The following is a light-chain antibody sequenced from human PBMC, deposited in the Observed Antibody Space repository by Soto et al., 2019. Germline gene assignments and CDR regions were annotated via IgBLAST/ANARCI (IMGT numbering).Light chain of an antibody. CDR3: QQYNNWPRT. J-gene: IGKJ1*01. V-gene: IGKV3-15*01. CDR2: GAS. CDR1: QSVSSN. Sequence: EIVITQSPAPLSMSPRGRATLSCRASQSVSSNLAWYQQKPGQAPRLLIYGASTRATGIPARFSGSGSGTEFTLTISSLQSEDFAVYYCQQYNNWPRTFGQGTKVDIK.